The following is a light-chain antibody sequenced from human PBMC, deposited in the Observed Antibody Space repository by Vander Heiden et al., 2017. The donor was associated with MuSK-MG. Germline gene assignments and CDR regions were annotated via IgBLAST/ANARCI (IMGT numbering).Light chain of an antibody. J-gene: IGLJ1*01. CDR2: KDN. CDR3: QSADENGFFV. Sequence: SYALTQPPSVSVSPGQTARLTCSGDEIPHKYCYWYQQKPGQAPVLVSFKDNERPSGIPERFSGSTSGTTATLTISGAQAEYEAEYYCQSADENGFFVFGAGTLVTVL. CDR1: EIPHKY. V-gene: IGLV3-25*03.